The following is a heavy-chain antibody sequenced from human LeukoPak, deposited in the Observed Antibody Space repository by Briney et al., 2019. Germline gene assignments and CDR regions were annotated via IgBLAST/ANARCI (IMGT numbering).Heavy chain of an antibody. CDR2: ISSSASTM. CDR1: GFTFNTYE. J-gene: IGHJ5*02. V-gene: IGHV3-48*03. Sequence: SGGSLRLSCAASGFTFNTYEMNWVRQAPGKGLEWVSYISSSASTMHYADSVKGRFTISRDNVKNSLYLQMNSLRAEDTAVYYCARHNGWYDHWGQGTLVTVSS. D-gene: IGHD2-8*01. CDR3: ARHNGWYDH.